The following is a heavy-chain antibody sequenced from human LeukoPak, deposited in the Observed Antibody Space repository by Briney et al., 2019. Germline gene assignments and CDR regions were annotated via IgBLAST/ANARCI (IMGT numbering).Heavy chain of an antibody. Sequence: GGSLRLSCAASGFSFSSSIMHWVRQAPGQGLEWVAVIWYDGSTKYYADSVKGRFTSSRDNAKNTLYLQMNSLRAEDTAVYYCARQGGTFGGNYYYYMDVWGKGTTVIVSS. D-gene: IGHD3-10*01. CDR3: ARQGGTFGGNYYYYMDV. V-gene: IGHV3-33*01. CDR1: GFSFSSSI. CDR2: IWYDGSTK. J-gene: IGHJ6*03.